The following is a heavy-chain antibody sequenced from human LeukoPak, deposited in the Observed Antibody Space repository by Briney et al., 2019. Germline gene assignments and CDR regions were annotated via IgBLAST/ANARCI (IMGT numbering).Heavy chain of an antibody. J-gene: IGHJ6*03. CDR1: GFTVSSNY. V-gene: IGHV3-30*02. CDR3: AKAYCGGDCYSYYYYMDV. CDR2: IRYDGSNK. Sequence: PGGSLRLSCAASGFTVSSNYMSWVRQAPGKGLEWVAFIRYDGSNKYYADSVKGRFTISRDNSKNTLYLQMNSLRAEDTAVYYCAKAYCGGDCYSYYYYMDVWGKGTTVTVSS. D-gene: IGHD2-21*01.